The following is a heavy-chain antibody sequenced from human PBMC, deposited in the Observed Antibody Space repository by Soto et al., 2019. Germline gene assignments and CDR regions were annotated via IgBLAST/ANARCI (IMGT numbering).Heavy chain of an antibody. CDR2: IWYDGSNK. CDR3: ARDAYRDYGDSNYFDY. J-gene: IGHJ4*02. Sequence: GGSLRLSCAASGFTFSSYGMHWVRQAPGKGLEWVAVIWYDGSNKYYADSVKGRFTISRDNSKNTLYLQMNSLRAEDTAVYYCARDAYRDYGDSNYFDYWGQGTLVTVSS. CDR1: GFTFSSYG. D-gene: IGHD4-17*01. V-gene: IGHV3-33*01.